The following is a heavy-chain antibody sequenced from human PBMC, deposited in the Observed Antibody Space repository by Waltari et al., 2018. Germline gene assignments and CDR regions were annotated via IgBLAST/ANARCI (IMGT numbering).Heavy chain of an antibody. V-gene: IGHV1-3*01. J-gene: IGHJ6*02. Sequence: QVQLVQSGAEVKKPGASVKVSCKASGYTFTSYAMHWVRQAPGQRLEWMGWINAGNGNTKYSQKFQGRVTITRDTSASTAYMELSSLRSEDTAVYYCAREGGIVGATKGGMDVWGQGTTVTVSS. CDR1: GYTFTSYA. CDR3: AREGGIVGATKGGMDV. D-gene: IGHD1-26*01. CDR2: INAGNGNT.